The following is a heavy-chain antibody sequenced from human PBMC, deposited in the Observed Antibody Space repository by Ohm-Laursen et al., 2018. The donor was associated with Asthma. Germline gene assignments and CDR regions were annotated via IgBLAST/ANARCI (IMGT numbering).Heavy chain of an antibody. Sequence: SLRLSCTASGFTFSSYGMHWVRQAPGKGLEWVAVISYDGSNKYYADSVNGRFTVSRDDSKNTLYLQMNSLRAEDTAVYYCAFIAVAGTVDYWGQGTLVTVSS. CDR2: ISYDGSNK. D-gene: IGHD6-19*01. V-gene: IGHV3-30*03. CDR1: GFTFSSYG. CDR3: AFIAVAGTVDY. J-gene: IGHJ4*02.